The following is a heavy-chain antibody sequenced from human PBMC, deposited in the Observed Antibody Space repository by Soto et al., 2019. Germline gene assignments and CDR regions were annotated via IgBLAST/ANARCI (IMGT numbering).Heavy chain of an antibody. Sequence: EVHLVESGGGLVKPGGSLRLSCAASGLPFSKAWMSWVRQAPGKGLEWVGRTKNKGTTDYAAPVKDRFTISRDDSQNMVYLQMDSLKTEDTAVYYCTTDEEDNGNDGDFDCWGQGTLVTVSS. V-gene: IGHV3-15*01. CDR2: TKNKGTT. CDR1: GLPFSKAW. J-gene: IGHJ4*02. CDR3: TTDEEDNGNDGDFDC. D-gene: IGHD1-1*01.